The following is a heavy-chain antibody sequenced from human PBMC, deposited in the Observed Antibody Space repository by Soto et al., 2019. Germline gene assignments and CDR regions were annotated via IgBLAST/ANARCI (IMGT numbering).Heavy chain of an antibody. J-gene: IGHJ4*02. CDR3: ARRTPTTSGTFDY. Sequence: GGSLRLSCAASGFTFSDHYMSWIRQAPGKGLEWVSYISSSATAMYYADSVKGRFTISRDNAKNSLYLHMNSLRAEDTAVYYCARRTPTTSGTFDYWGQGILVTVSS. CDR2: ISSSATAM. CDR1: GFTFSDHY. V-gene: IGHV3-11*01. D-gene: IGHD6-19*01.